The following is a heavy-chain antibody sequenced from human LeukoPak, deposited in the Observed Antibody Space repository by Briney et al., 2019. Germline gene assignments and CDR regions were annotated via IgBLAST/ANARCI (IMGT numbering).Heavy chain of an antibody. CDR3: VGIKTYYDFWSGYYPPPYYYYYYYMDV. Sequence: PSETLSLTCTVSGGSISSGDYYWSWIRQPPGKGPEWIGSIYHSGSTYYNPSLKSRVTISVDTSKNQFSLKLSSVTAADTAVYYCVGIKTYYDFWSGYYPPPYYYYYYYMDVWGKGTTITVSS. CDR2: IYHSGST. J-gene: IGHJ6*03. V-gene: IGHV4-39*07. D-gene: IGHD3-3*01. CDR1: GGSISSGDYY.